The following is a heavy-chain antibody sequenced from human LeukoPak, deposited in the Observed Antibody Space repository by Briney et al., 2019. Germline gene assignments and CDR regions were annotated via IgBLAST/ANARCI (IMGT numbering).Heavy chain of an antibody. CDR2: TNPNSGGT. J-gene: IGHJ4*02. V-gene: IGHV1-2*02. D-gene: IGHD2-15*01. CDR1: GYTFTDFY. Sequence: GASVKVSCKASGYTFTDFYIHWVRQAPGQGLEWMGWTNPNSGGTNYAQRFQGRVTMTRHTSITTVYMELSRLRSDDTAVYSCAREHCSGGRCNKSFDSWGQGTLVTVSS. CDR3: AREHCSGGRCNKSFDS.